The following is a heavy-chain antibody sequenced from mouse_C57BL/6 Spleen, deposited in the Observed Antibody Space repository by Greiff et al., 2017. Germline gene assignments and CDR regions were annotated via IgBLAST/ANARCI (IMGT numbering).Heavy chain of an antibody. V-gene: IGHV14-1*01. CDR2: IDPEDGDT. J-gene: IGHJ1*03. D-gene: IGHD1-1*01. CDR1: GFNIKDYY. CDR3: TTRNGSSDWYFDV. Sequence: EVQLQESGAELVRPGASVKLSCTASGFNIKDYYMNWVKQRPEQGLEWIGRIDPEDGDTEYAPKFQGKATMTADTSSNPAYLQLSSLTSEDTAVYYCTTRNGSSDWYFDVWGTGTTVTVSS.